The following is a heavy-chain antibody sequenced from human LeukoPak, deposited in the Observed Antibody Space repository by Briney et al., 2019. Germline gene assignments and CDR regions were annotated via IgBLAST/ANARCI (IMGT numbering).Heavy chain of an antibody. V-gene: IGHV3-21*01. CDR1: GFTFSSYS. CDR3: ARWSEMATSYGMDV. CDR2: ISSSSSYI. Sequence: GGSLRLSCAASGFTFSSYSMNWVRQAPGKGLEWVSSISSSSSYIYYADSVKGRFTISRDNAKNSLYLQMNSLRAEDTAVYYCARWSEMATSYGMDVWGQGTTVTVSS. D-gene: IGHD5-24*01. J-gene: IGHJ6*02.